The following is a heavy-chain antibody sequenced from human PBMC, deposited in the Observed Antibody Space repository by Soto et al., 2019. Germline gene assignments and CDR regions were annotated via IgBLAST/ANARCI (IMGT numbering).Heavy chain of an antibody. Sequence: SVQVSCKASGYIFTGFYIHWVRQAPGQGLEWMGWISAYNGNTNYAQKLQGRVTMTTDTSTSTAYMELRSLRSADTAVYYCASASMVRGVIGDFDNWGQGTMVTVSS. CDR3: ASASMVRGVIGDFDN. CDR2: ISAYNGNT. V-gene: IGHV1-18*04. J-gene: IGHJ3*02. CDR1: GYIFTGFY. D-gene: IGHD3-10*01.